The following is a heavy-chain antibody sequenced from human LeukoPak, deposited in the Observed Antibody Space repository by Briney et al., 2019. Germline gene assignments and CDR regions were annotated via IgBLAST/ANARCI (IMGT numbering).Heavy chain of an antibody. CDR3: ARVGSGWYDFDY. V-gene: IGHV3-30*03. J-gene: IGHJ4*02. D-gene: IGHD6-19*01. CDR2: ISYDGSNK. Sequence: GGSLRLSCAASGFTSSSYGIHWVRQAPGKGLEWVAVISYDGSNKYYADSVKGRFTISRHNSKNTLYLQMNSLRAEDTAVYYCARVGSGWYDFDYWGQGTLVTVSS. CDR1: GFTSSSYG.